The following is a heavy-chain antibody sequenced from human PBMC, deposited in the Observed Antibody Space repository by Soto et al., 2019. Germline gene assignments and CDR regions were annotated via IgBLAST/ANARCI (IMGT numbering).Heavy chain of an antibody. J-gene: IGHJ4*02. CDR3: SRDDSDWFFN. V-gene: IGHV3-73*01. CDR2: IGSRGESYAT. D-gene: IGHD3-9*01. Sequence: GSLRLSCAASGFTFGASALPWVRQASGKGLEWVGRIGSRGESYATTSDVSVKGRFTISRDDSKKTAYLQMNSLESEDTAVYYCSRDDSDWFFNWGRGTLVTVSS. CDR1: GFTFGASA.